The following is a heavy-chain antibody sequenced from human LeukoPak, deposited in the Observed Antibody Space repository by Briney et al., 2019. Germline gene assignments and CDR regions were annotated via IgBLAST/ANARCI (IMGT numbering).Heavy chain of an antibody. Sequence: PSETLSLTCAVSGGSISTYHWSWIRQPPGKGLEWIGYISYSGGTNYNPSLKSRVTISVDTSKSQFSLKLSSVTAADTAVYYCARHLDYYGSGSYEYWGQGTLVTVPS. CDR2: ISYSGGT. J-gene: IGHJ4*02. V-gene: IGHV4-59*08. D-gene: IGHD3-10*01. CDR3: ARHLDYYGSGSYEY. CDR1: GGSISTYH.